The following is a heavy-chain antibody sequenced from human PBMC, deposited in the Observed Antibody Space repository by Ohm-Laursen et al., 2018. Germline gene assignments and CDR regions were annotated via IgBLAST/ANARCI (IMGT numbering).Heavy chain of an antibody. CDR1: GFTFSSYS. CDR3: ARDPGIAAAGRGY. CDR2: ISSSSSYI. Sequence: SLRLSCTASGFTFSSYSMNWVRQAPGKGLEWVSSISSSSSYIYYADSVKGRFTISRDNAKNSLYLQMSSLRAEDTAVYYCARDPGIAAAGRGYWGQGTLVTVSS. D-gene: IGHD6-13*01. V-gene: IGHV3-21*01. J-gene: IGHJ4*02.